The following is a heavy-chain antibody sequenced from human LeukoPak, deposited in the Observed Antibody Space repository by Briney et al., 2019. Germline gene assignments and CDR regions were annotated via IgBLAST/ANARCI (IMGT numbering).Heavy chain of an antibody. J-gene: IGHJ1*01. Sequence: GGSLRHSCAASGFTFSSYSMNWVRQAPGKGLEWVSYISSSSSTIYYADSVKGRFTISRDNAKNSLYLQMNSLRAEDTAVYYCARDRSDFQHWGQGTLVTVSS. CDR2: ISSSSSTI. CDR1: GFTFSSYS. D-gene: IGHD3-3*01. CDR3: ARDRSDFQH. V-gene: IGHV3-48*01.